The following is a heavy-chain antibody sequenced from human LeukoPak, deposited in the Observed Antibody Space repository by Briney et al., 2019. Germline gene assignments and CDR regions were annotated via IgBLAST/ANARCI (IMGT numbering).Heavy chain of an antibody. V-gene: IGHV1-46*01. D-gene: IGHD1-26*01. J-gene: IGHJ3*02. CDR2: INPSGGST. CDR3: ARVEGPGATTAFDI. CDR1: GYTFTSYY. Sequence: ASVKVSCKASGYTFTSYYMHWVRQAPGQGLERMGIINPSGGSTSYAQKFQGRVTMTRDTFPSTVCMELSSLRSEDTPVYYRARVEGPGATTAFDIWGQGTMVTVSS.